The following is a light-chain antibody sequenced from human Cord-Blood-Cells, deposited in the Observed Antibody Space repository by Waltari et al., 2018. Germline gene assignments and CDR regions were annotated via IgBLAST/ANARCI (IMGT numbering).Light chain of an antibody. Sequence: QSALTQPRPVSGSPRHSVTISCTGTSRVVGGYNFVTWYQQHAGKAPKLMIYHVSKRPSGVPDRFSGSKSRNTACLTISGLQAEDEADYYCCSYAGSYTYVFGTGTKVTVL. CDR2: HVS. CDR1: SRVVGGYNF. CDR3: CSYAGSYTYV. V-gene: IGLV2-11*01. J-gene: IGLJ1*01.